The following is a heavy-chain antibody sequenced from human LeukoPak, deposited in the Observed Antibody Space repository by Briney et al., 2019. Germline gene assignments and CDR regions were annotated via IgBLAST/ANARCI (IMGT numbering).Heavy chain of an antibody. CDR3: ARVWGLSAAGPNYYSMDV. Sequence: ASVKVSCRASGYTFTDYYMHWVRRARGQGLEWLVWINPNSGGTNYAQRFQGRVPMTRDTSISTAYMKLSRLRSHDTAVYYCARVWGLSAAGPNYYSMDVWGNGTTVTVSS. CDR2: INPNSGGT. J-gene: IGHJ6*03. CDR1: GYTFTDYY. D-gene: IGHD6-19*01. V-gene: IGHV1-2*02.